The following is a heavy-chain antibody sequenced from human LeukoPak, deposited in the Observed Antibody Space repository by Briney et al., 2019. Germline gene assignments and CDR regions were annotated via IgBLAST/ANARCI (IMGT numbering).Heavy chain of an antibody. D-gene: IGHD6-19*01. CDR1: GFTFIDYD. V-gene: IGHV3-13*01. CDR3: ARGGIQVSGIDEFDY. Sequence: GGSLRLSCAASGFTFIDYDMHWVRHVIGKGLEWVSAIGIHGDTHYSGSVKGRFTISRENAESSLYLQMNSLRAEDTAVYYCARGGIQVSGIDEFDYWGQGTLVTVSS. J-gene: IGHJ4*02. CDR2: IGIHGDT.